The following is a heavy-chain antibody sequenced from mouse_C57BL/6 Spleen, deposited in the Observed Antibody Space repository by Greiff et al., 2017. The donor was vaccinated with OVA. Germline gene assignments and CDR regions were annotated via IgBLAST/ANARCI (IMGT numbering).Heavy chain of an antibody. CDR3: ASTTVVARDWYFDV. CDR2: ISSGSSTI. Sequence: EVKVEESGGGLVKPGGSLKLSCAASGFTFSDYGMHWVRQAPEKGLEWVAYISSGSSTIYYADTVKGRFTISRDNAKNTLFLQMTSLRSEDTAMYYCASTTVVARDWYFDVWGTGTTVTVSS. J-gene: IGHJ1*03. D-gene: IGHD1-1*01. V-gene: IGHV5-17*01. CDR1: GFTFSDYG.